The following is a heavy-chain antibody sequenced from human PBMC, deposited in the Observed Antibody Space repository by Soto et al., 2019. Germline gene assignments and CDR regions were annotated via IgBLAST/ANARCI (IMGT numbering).Heavy chain of an antibody. Sequence: PGGSLRLSCAASGFTFSSYSMNWVRQAPGKGLEWVSSISSSSSYIYYADSVKGRFTISRDNAKNSLYLQMNSLRAEDTAVYYCARGGRSGSVVRRTPYYYYGMDVWGQGTTVTVSS. D-gene: IGHD3-16*01. CDR3: ARGGRSGSVVRRTPYYYYGMDV. J-gene: IGHJ6*02. V-gene: IGHV3-21*01. CDR2: ISSSSSYI. CDR1: GFTFSSYS.